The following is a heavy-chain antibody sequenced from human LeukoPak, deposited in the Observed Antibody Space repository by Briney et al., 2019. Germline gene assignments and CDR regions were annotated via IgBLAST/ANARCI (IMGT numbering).Heavy chain of an antibody. CDR2: ISSNGGST. V-gene: IGHV3-64*01. J-gene: IGHJ4*02. CDR3: ARAIYAGPFDY. CDR1: GFTFSSYA. D-gene: IGHD2/OR15-2a*01. Sequence: GGSLRLSCAASGFTFSSYAMHWVRQAPGKGLEYVSVISSNGGSTYYANSVKGRFTISRDNSKNTLYLQMGSLRAEDMAVYYCARAIYAGPFDYWGQGTLVTVSS.